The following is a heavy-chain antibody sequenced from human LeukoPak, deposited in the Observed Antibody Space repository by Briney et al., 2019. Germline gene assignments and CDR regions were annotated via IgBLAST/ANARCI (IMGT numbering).Heavy chain of an antibody. V-gene: IGHV4-59*08. J-gene: IGHJ4*02. CDR1: GVSISNHY. CDR2: IYYTGNT. Sequence: PSETLSLTCTVSGVSISNHYSSWIRQPPGKGLEWIGYIYYTGNTNYNPSLKSRVTISEDTSKNQVSLELSSVTAAVTAVYYCVRHSRVVAFDYWGQGNLVTVSS. D-gene: IGHD2-15*01. CDR3: VRHSRVVAFDY.